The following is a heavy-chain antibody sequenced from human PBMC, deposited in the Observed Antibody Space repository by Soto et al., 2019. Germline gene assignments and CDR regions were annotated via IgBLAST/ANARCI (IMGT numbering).Heavy chain of an antibody. CDR3: VRDRLESSTYGMDV. CDR2: VYNSGNI. J-gene: IGHJ6*02. D-gene: IGHD3-16*02. CDR1: GDSILGYY. Sequence: QVQLQESGPGLVKPSETLSLTCSVSGDSILGYYWSWIRQPAGKGLEWIGRVYNSGNINYHPSLKSRVTMSVDMSRIQFSLSLSSVTAADSAVYYCVRDRLESSTYGMDVWGRGTTVTVSS. V-gene: IGHV4-4*07.